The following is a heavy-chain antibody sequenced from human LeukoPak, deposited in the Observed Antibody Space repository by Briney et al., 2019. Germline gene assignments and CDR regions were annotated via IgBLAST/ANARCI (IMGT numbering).Heavy chain of an antibody. CDR3: AKGSQQWLASLYYYFDY. CDR1: GYTFTGYY. CDR2: INPNSGGT. Sequence: ASVKVSCKASGYTFTGYYMHWVRQAPGQGLEWMGWINPNSGGTNYAQKFQGRVTMTRDTSISTACMELSRLRSDDTAVYYCAKGSQQWLASLYYYFDYWGQGTLVTVSS. D-gene: IGHD6-19*01. V-gene: IGHV1-2*02. J-gene: IGHJ4*02.